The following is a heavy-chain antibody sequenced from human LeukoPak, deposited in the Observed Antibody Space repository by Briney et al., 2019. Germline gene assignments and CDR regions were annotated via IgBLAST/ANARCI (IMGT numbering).Heavy chain of an antibody. CDR3: ARDRGSSWYEVGDY. D-gene: IGHD6-13*01. Sequence: VASVKVSCKASGGTFSSYAISWVRQAPGQGLEWMGIINPSGGSTSYAQKFQGRVTMTRDTSTSTVYMELSSLRSEDTAVYYCARDRGSSWYEVGDYWGQGTLVTVSS. J-gene: IGHJ4*02. CDR1: GGTFSSYA. V-gene: IGHV1-46*01. CDR2: INPSGGST.